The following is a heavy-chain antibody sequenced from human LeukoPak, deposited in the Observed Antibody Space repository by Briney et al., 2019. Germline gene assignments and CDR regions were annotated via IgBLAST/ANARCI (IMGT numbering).Heavy chain of an antibody. CDR3: AREVHNYYDSSGYFERDAFDI. CDR1: GFTFSSYA. Sequence: GGSLRLSCAASGFTFSSYAMHWVRQAPGKGLEWVSSISSSSSYIYYADSVKGRFTISRDNAKNSLYLQMNSLRAEDTAVYYCAREVHNYYDSSGYFERDAFDIWGQGTMVTVSS. D-gene: IGHD3-22*01. J-gene: IGHJ3*02. V-gene: IGHV3-21*01. CDR2: ISSSSSYI.